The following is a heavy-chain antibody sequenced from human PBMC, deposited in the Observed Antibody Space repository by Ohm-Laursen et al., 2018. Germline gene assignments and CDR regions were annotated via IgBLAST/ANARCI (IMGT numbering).Heavy chain of an antibody. CDR2: IKQDGSEK. V-gene: IGHV3-7*01. D-gene: IGHD3-3*02. CDR1: GFTFSSYW. CDR3: ARDIRWFDP. Sequence: SLRLSCSASGFTFSSYWMSWVRQAPGKGLGWVANIKQDGSEKKYVDSVKGRFTISRDNAKNSLYLQMNSLSAEDTAVYYFARDIRWFDPWGQGTLVTVSS. J-gene: IGHJ5*02.